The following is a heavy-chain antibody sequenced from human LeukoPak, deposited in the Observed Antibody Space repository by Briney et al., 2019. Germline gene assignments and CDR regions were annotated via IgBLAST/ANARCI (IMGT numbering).Heavy chain of an antibody. CDR1: GGSISSSSYY. CDR3: AREVRYYYDSSGYPDY. CDR2: IYYSGST. J-gene: IGHJ4*02. V-gene: IGHV4-39*07. Sequence: SETLSLTCTVSGGSISSSSYYWGWIRQPPGKGLEWIGSIYYSGSTYYNPSLKSRVTISVDTSKNQFSLKLSSVTAADTAVYYCAREVRYYYDSSGYPDYWGQGTLVTVSS. D-gene: IGHD3-22*01.